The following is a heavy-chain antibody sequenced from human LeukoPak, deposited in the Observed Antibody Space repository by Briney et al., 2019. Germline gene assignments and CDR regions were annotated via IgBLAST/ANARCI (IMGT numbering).Heavy chain of an antibody. D-gene: IGHD3-10*01. CDR2: NDPSDSYT. CDR1: GYSFTSYW. Sequence: GEALRISCKGSGYSFTSYWISWVRQMPGKGLEWMRRNDPSDSYTNYSPSFQGHVTISADKSISTAYLQWSSLKASDTAMYYCARHNYYGSGSYYEHYGMDVWGQGTTVTVSS. CDR3: ARHNYYGSGSYYEHYGMDV. V-gene: IGHV5-10-1*01. J-gene: IGHJ6*02.